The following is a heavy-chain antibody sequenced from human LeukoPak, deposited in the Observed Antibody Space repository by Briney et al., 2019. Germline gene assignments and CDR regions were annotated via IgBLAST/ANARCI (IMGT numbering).Heavy chain of an antibody. V-gene: IGHV3-15*01. CDR3: TTVKLLWFGELLPSQYYFDY. J-gene: IGHJ4*02. D-gene: IGHD3-10*01. CDR1: GFTFSNAW. CDR2: IKSKTDGGTT. Sequence: GRSLRLSCAASGFTFSNAWMSWVRQAPGKGLEWVGRIKSKTDGGTTDYAAPVKARFTISRDDSKNTLYLQMNSLKTEDTAVYYCTTVKLLWFGELLPSQYYFDYWGQGTLVTVSS.